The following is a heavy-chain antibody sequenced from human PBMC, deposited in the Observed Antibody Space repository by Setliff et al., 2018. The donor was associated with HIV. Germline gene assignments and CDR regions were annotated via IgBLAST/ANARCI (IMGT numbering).Heavy chain of an antibody. CDR1: GFTFSDYG. Sequence: PGGSLRLSCAASGFTFSDYGMHWVRQAPGKGLEWVALISYDGGNEYHADSVKGRFSISRDNSGDTLFLQMNSLRPEDTAIYYCARDPYSSGWNEYLSYYSYYNMDVWGQGTTVTVSS. J-gene: IGHJ6*02. CDR2: ISYDGGNE. D-gene: IGHD6-19*01. CDR3: ARDPYSSGWNEYLSYYSYYNMDV. V-gene: IGHV3-30*03.